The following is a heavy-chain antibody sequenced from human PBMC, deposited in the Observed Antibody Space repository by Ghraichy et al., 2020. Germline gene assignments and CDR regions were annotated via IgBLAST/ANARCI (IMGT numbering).Heavy chain of an antibody. J-gene: IGHJ4*02. Sequence: SETLSLTCTVSGGSISSYYWSWIRQPPGNGLAWIGYINFSVSTNYNASLKGRVTISVDTSKNQFSLTLSSVTAADTVVYYCSRRSVYYDSSGYPLTYFFVYWGQGTLVTVSS. CDR1: GGSISSYY. V-gene: IGHV4-59*08. CDR2: INFSVST. CDR3: SRRSVYYDSSGYPLTYFFVY. D-gene: IGHD3-22*01.